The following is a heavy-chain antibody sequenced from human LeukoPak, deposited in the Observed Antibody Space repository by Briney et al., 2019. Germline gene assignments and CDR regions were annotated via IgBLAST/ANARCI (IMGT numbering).Heavy chain of an antibody. CDR3: ARDYEIY. CDR1: GFTFSSYS. Sequence: GGSLRLSCAASGFTFSSYSMNWVRQAPGKGLEWVSSISSSSSYIYYGDSVKGRFTISRDNAKDSLYLQMNGLRAEDTAVYYCARDYEIYWGQGTLVTVSS. CDR2: ISSSSSYI. V-gene: IGHV3-21*01. D-gene: IGHD5-12*01. J-gene: IGHJ4*02.